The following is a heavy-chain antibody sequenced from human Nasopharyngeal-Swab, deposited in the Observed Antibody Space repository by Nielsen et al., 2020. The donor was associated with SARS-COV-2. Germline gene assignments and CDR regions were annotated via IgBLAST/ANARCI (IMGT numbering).Heavy chain of an antibody. CDR2: ISGSGGST. Sequence: GGSLRLSCAASGFTFSSYAMSWVRHAPGKGLAWVSAISGSGGSTYYADSVKGRFTISRDNSKNTLYLQMNSLRAEDTAVYYCAKDWEVGATSYYYYMDVWGQGTLVTVSS. V-gene: IGHV3-23*01. CDR3: AKDWEVGATSYYYYMDV. J-gene: IGHJ6*03. D-gene: IGHD1-26*01. CDR1: GFTFSSYA.